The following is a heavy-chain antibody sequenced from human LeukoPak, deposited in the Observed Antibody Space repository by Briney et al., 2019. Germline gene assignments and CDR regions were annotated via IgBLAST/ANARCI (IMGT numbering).Heavy chain of an antibody. CDR1: GGSFSGYY. V-gene: IGHV4-34*01. Sequence: PSETLSLTCAVYGGSFSGYYWSWIRQPPGKGLEWIGEINHSGSTNYNPSLKSRVTISVDTSKNQFSLKLSSVTAADTAVYYCARGGYSGYDHDYWGQGTLVTVSS. CDR2: INHSGST. D-gene: IGHD5-12*01. CDR3: ARGGYSGYDHDY. J-gene: IGHJ4*02.